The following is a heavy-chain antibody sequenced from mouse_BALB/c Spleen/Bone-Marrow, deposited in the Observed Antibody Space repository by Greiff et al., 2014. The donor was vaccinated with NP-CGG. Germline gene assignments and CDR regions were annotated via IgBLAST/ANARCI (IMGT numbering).Heavy chain of an antibody. CDR3: TRTYEYFDY. CDR2: IYPSDNYT. V-gene: IGHV1-69*02. CDR1: GYAFTSYW. J-gene: IGHJ2*01. Sequence: VQGVESGAELVRPGASVKLSCKTSGYAFTSYWINWVKQRPGQGLEWIGNIYPSDNYTNYNQKFKDKATLTVDISSTTAYMQLSSPTSEDSAVYYCTRTYEYFDYWGQGTTLTVSS. D-gene: IGHD2-3*01.